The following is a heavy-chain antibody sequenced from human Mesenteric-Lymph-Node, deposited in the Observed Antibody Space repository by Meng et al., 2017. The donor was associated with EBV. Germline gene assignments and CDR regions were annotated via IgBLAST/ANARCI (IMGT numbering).Heavy chain of an antibody. CDR1: GYTFTNYG. D-gene: IGHD5-24*01. Sequence: QVQLVQSGPGMKKPGASVKVSCRVSGYTFTNYGITWMRQAPGQGLEWMGWISPKNGNTNYAHNLQGRVTMTTDTATSTAYMELRNLRSDDTALYFCAKEGRDGYNYFFDYWGQGTLVTVSS. J-gene: IGHJ4*02. CDR2: ISPKNGNT. CDR3: AKEGRDGYNYFFDY. V-gene: IGHV1-18*01.